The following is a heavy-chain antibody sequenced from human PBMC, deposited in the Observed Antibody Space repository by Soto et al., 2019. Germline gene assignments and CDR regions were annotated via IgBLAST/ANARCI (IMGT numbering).Heavy chain of an antibody. CDR1: AYTFTSYR. CDR2: RNPHSGNT. J-gene: IGHJ4*02. CDR3: ARREYSSSSLMDY. V-gene: IGHV1-8*01. Sequence: ATVKVSCKASAYTFTSYRINWVRQATGRGLEWLGWRNPHSGNTGYAQKFRSRGTMTRNTSIRTAYRELISLRSEDTSLYSCARREYSSSSLMDYWGQAALVTVSS. D-gene: IGHD6-6*01.